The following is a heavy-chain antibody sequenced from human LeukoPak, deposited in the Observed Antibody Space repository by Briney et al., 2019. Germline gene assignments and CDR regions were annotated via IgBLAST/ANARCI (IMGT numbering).Heavy chain of an antibody. CDR2: INHSGST. J-gene: IGHJ4*02. D-gene: IGHD7-27*01. Sequence: SETLSLTCTVSGGSISASSYYWGWIRQPPGKGLEWIGEINHSGSTNYNPSLKSRVTISVDTSKNQFSLKLSSVTAADTAVYYCARVIAGVIDYWGQGTLVTVSS. CDR3: ARVIAGVIDY. CDR1: GGSISASSYY. V-gene: IGHV4-39*07.